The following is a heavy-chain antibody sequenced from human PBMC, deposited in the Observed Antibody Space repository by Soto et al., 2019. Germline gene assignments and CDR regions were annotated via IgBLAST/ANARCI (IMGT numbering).Heavy chain of an antibody. CDR3: ARGSLWAYISSGRHKYNWFDP. J-gene: IGHJ5*02. Sequence: PSETLSLTCAVYGGSFSGYYWSWIRQPPGKGLEWIGEINHSGSTNYNPSLKSRVTISVDTSKNQFSLKLSSVTAADTAVYYCARGSLWAYISSGRHKYNWFDPWGQGTLVTGSS. V-gene: IGHV4-34*01. D-gene: IGHD2-21*01. CDR2: INHSGST. CDR1: GGSFSGYY.